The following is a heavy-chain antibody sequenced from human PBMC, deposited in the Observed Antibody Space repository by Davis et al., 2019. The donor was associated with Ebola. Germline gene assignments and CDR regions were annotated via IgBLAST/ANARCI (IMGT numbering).Heavy chain of an antibody. V-gene: IGHV3-30*04. D-gene: IGHD6-19*01. CDR1: GFTFSSYA. J-gene: IGHJ4*02. Sequence: GESLKISCAASGFTFSSYAMHWVRQAPGKGLEWVAVISYDGSNKYYGDSVKGRFTISRDNSKNTLYLQMNSLRAEDTAVYYCARGDSSGWYYFDYWGQGTLVTVSS. CDR2: ISYDGSNK. CDR3: ARGDSSGWYYFDY.